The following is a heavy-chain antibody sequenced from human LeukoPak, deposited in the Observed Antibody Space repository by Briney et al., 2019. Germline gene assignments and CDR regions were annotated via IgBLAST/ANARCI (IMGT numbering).Heavy chain of an antibody. CDR1: GYTFNSYG. Sequence: ASVKVSCKASGYTFNSYGISWVRQAPGQGLEWMGWISPYNGYTNYAQKLQGRVTMTTDTSTSTAYMELRSLRSDDTAVYYCARELLWFGEDYYGMDVWGKGTTVTVSS. D-gene: IGHD3-10*01. CDR3: ARELLWFGEDYYGMDV. V-gene: IGHV1-18*04. CDR2: ISPYNGYT. J-gene: IGHJ6*04.